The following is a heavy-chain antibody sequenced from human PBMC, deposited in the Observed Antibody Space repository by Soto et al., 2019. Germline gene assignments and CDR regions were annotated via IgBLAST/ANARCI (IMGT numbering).Heavy chain of an antibody. Sequence: EASVKVSCKASGYTFTSYAMHWVRRAPGQRLEWMGWINAGNGNTKYSQKFQGRVTITRDTSASTAYMELSSVTAADTAVYYCARGPSTILNQFAFDYWGQGTLVTVSS. V-gene: IGHV1-3*01. CDR3: ARGPSTILNQFAFDY. CDR2: INAGNGNT. CDR1: GYTFTSYA. D-gene: IGHD1-26*01. J-gene: IGHJ4*02.